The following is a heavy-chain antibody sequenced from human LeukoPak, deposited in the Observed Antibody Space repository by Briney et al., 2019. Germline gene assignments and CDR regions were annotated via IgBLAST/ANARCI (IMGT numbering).Heavy chain of an antibody. CDR2: IYYSGSI. D-gene: IGHD2-2*01. Sequence: SQTLSLTCTVSGGSISSGGYYWSWIRQHPGKGLEWIGNIYYSGSIYYNPSLKSRLTISVDTSRNQFSLKLSSVTAADTAVYFCARMVPAGTHNYWGQGLLVTVSP. CDR3: ARMVPAGTHNY. CDR1: GGSISSGGYY. J-gene: IGHJ4*02. V-gene: IGHV4-31*03.